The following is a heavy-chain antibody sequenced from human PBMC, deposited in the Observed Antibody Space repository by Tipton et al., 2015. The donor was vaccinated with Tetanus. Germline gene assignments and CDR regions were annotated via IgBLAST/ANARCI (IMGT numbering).Heavy chain of an antibody. Sequence: SLRLSCAASGFTFDDYAMHWVRQTPGKGLEWVSGISWNSGSIGYADSVKGRFTISRDNSIDTLFLLMTSLRVEDTAVYYCARGAFIPSRFNWFDPWGQGTLVTVSS. D-gene: IGHD3-22*01. V-gene: IGHV3-9*01. J-gene: IGHJ5*02. CDR3: ARGAFIPSRFNWFDP. CDR1: GFTFDDYA. CDR2: ISWNSGSI.